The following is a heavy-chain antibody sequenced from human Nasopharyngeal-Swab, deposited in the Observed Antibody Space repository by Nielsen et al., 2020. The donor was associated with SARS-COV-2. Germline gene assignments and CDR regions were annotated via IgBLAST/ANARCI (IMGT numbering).Heavy chain of an antibody. CDR2: ISSTGSYI. J-gene: IGHJ4*02. D-gene: IGHD5-18*01. CDR3: ARGSDTALYYFDS. CDR1: GFTFSDYY. V-gene: IGHV3-11*04. Sequence: GGSLRLFCAASGFTFSDYYMSWIRQAPGKGLEWVSSISSTGSYIYYADSVKGRFTISRDNAKNSLYLQMNGLRAEDTAVYYCARGSDTALYYFDSWGQGTLVTVSS.